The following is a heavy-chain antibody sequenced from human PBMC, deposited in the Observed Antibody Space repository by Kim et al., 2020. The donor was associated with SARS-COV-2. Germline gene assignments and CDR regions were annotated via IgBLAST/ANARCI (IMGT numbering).Heavy chain of an antibody. Sequence: SETLSLTCAVYGGSFSGYYWSWIRQPPGKGLEWIGEINHSGSTNYNPSLKSRVTISVDTSKNQFSLKLSSVTAADTAVYYCARSRRHYFHSDYGPRSYYFDYWGQGTLVTVSS. V-gene: IGHV4-34*01. CDR3: ARSRRHYFHSDYGPRSYYFDY. D-gene: IGHD3-16*01. CDR1: GGSFSGYY. CDR2: INHSGST. J-gene: IGHJ4*02.